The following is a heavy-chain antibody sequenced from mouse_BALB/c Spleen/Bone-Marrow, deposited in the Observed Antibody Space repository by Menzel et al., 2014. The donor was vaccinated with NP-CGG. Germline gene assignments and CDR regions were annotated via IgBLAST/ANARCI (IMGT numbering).Heavy chain of an antibody. Sequence: EVKVVESGGGLVQPGGPLKLSCVASGFTFSSYGMSWVRQTPDKRLELVATINNNGGSTYYPDSVKGQFTISRDNAKNTLYLQMSSLKSEDTAMYYCARVYGWYFDVWGAGTTVTVSS. V-gene: IGHV5-6-3*01. D-gene: IGHD1-1*01. J-gene: IGHJ1*01. CDR3: ARVYGWYFDV. CDR1: GFTFSSYG. CDR2: INNNGGST.